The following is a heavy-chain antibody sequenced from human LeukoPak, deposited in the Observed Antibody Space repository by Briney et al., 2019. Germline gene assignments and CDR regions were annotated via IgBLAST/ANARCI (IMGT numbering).Heavy chain of an antibody. D-gene: IGHD3-16*01. CDR1: GFTFSSYS. V-gene: IGHV3-21*01. Sequence: GGSLRLSCAASGFTFSSYSMNWVRQAPGKGLEWVSSISSSSSYIYYADSVKGRFTISRDNAKNSLYLQMNSLRAEDTAVYYCARDFGEGAFDIWGQGTMVTVFS. CDR3: ARDFGEGAFDI. CDR2: ISSSSSYI. J-gene: IGHJ3*02.